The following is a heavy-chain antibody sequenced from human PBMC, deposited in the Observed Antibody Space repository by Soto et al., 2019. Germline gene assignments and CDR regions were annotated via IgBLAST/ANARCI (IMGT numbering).Heavy chain of an antibody. J-gene: IGHJ4*02. CDR2: ISANDVGT. CDR3: AKAKNDYNWDNRPPFDY. D-gene: IGHD1-20*01. Sequence: GSLRLSCDASGFTLRNYAMTWIRQAPGKGLEWVSLISANDVGTYYAESVKTRFTISTDQSRNTVYLQMDSLRADDTAIYYCAKAKNDYNWDNRPPFDYWGQGTLVTVSS. CDR1: GFTLRNYA. V-gene: IGHV3-23*01.